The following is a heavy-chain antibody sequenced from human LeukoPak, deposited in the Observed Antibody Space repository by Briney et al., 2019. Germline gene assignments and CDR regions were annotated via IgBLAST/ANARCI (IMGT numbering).Heavy chain of an antibody. CDR2: ISSSGSTI. V-gene: IGHV3-48*04. D-gene: IGHD3-3*01. CDR1: GFTFSNYS. Sequence: GGSLRLSCAASGFTFSNYSMYWVRQAPGKGLEWLSYISSSGSTIYHADSVKGRFTISRDNAKSSLYLQMNSLRADDTAVYYCARVERSWFDPWGQGTLVTVSS. J-gene: IGHJ5*02. CDR3: ARVERSWFDP.